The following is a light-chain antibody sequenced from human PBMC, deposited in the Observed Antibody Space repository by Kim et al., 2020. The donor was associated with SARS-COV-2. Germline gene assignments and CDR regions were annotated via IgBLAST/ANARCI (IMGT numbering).Light chain of an antibody. CDR3: QQYGDQYSPWT. V-gene: IGKV1-5*03. J-gene: IGKJ1*01. CDR1: QSINFW. CDR2: RAS. Sequence: VGDRVSITCRASQSINFWLAWYQQRPGKAPQVLIYRASNLESGVPSRFSASGSGTEFTLTISSLQPDDFATYYCQQYGDQYSPWTFGQGTKVDIK.